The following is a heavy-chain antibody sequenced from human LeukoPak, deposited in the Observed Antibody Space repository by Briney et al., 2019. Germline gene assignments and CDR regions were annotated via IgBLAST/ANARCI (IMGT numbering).Heavy chain of an antibody. CDR2: IKSDGSST. V-gene: IGHV3-74*01. D-gene: IGHD4-17*01. Sequence: PGGSLRLSCAASGFSFSSYWMHWVRQAPGKGLVWVSRIKSDGSSTSYAGFVKGRFTISRDNAKNSLYLQMNSLRAEDTALYYCAKDMTVTTEGAFDIWGQGTMVTVSS. J-gene: IGHJ3*02. CDR3: AKDMTVTTEGAFDI. CDR1: GFSFSSYW.